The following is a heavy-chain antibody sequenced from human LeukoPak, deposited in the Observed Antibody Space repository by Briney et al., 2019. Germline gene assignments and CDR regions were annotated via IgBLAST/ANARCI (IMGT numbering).Heavy chain of an antibody. CDR2: IIPIFGTA. J-gene: IGHJ5*02. CDR3: ARAAWETRWFDP. V-gene: IGHV1-69*06. D-gene: IGHD1-26*01. Sequence: GASVKVSCKAFGGTFSSYAISWVRQAPGQGLEWMGGIIPIFGTANYAQKFQGRVTITAGKSTSTAYMELSSLRSEDTAVYYCARAAWETRWFDPWGQGTLVTVSS. CDR1: GGTFSSYA.